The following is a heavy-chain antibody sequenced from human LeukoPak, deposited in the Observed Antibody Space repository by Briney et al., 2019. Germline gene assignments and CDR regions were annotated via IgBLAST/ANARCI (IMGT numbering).Heavy chain of an antibody. V-gene: IGHV3-74*01. D-gene: IGHD4-17*01. Sequence: GGSLRLSCAASGFIFSSYWMHWVRQPPGKGLVYIACINTDGISTSYADSVKGRFTISRDNAKNTLYLQMNSLRAEDTAVYYCARSRTYGDYGRGLDYWGQGTLVTASS. CDR3: ARSRTYGDYGRGLDY. CDR2: INTDGIST. J-gene: IGHJ4*02. CDR1: GFIFSSYW.